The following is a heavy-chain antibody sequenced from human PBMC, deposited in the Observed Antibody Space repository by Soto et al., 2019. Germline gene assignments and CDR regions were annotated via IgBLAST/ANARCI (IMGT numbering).Heavy chain of an antibody. CDR1: GFTFSSYA. J-gene: IGHJ4*02. CDR2: ISGSGGST. CDR3: AEVSDLMDTAMVTYYFDY. Sequence: GGSLRLSCAASGFTFSSYAMSWVRQAPGKGLEWVSAISGSGGSTYYGASVKGRFTVSRDNSKNRLYLKMNSLRAEDTAVYYCAEVSDLMDTAMVTYYFDYWGQGTLVTVSS. V-gene: IGHV3-23*01. D-gene: IGHD5-18*01.